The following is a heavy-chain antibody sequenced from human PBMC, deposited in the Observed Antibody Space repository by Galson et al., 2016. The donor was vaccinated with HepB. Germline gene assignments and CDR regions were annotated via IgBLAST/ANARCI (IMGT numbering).Heavy chain of an antibody. CDR2: IWYDGSLK. Sequence: SLRLSCAASGFIFSSYALHWVRQAPGKGLEWVAVIWYDGSLKYYADSVKGRFTISRDNSKNTLYLQMNSLRAEDTAVYYCARDYRSIPPTYYFDYWGQGTRVTVSS. J-gene: IGHJ4*02. V-gene: IGHV3-33*01. CDR1: GFIFSSYA. CDR3: ARDYRSIPPTYYFDY. D-gene: IGHD1-14*01.